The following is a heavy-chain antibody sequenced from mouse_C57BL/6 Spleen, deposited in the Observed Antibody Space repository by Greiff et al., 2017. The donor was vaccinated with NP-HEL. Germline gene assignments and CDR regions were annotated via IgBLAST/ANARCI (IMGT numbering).Heavy chain of an antibody. D-gene: IGHD1-1*01. CDR2: IYPGSGST. J-gene: IGHJ4*01. CDR1: GYTFTSYW. V-gene: IGHV1-55*01. Sequence: QVQLQQPGAELVKPGASVKMSCKASGYTFTSYWITWVKQRPGQGLEWIGDIYPGSGSTNYNEKFKSKATLTVDTSSSTAYMQLSSLTSEDSAVYDCAREGDGSSYVGAMDYWGQGTSVTVSS. CDR3: AREGDGSSYVGAMDY.